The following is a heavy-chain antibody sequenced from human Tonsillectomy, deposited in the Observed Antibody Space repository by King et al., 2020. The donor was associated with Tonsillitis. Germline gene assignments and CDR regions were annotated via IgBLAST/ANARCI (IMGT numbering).Heavy chain of an antibody. CDR3: ARNPVSGYCSSTSCLNWFDP. CDR2: IYWNDDI. J-gene: IGHJ5*02. Sequence: ITLKESGPTLVKPTQTLTLTCTFSGFSLSTSGVGVGWIRQPPGKALEWLALIYWNDDIRYSQSLKMRLTITKDTSKNQVVLTMTNMDPVDTATYYCARNPVSGYCSSTSCLNWFDPWGQGTLVTVSS. V-gene: IGHV2-5*01. D-gene: IGHD2-2*03. CDR1: GFSLSTSGVG.